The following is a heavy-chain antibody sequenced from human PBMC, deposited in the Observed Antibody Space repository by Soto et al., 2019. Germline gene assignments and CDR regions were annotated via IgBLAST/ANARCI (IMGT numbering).Heavy chain of an antibody. D-gene: IGHD2-15*01. CDR1: GYTFTSYY. V-gene: IGHV1-46*01. CDR2: INPSGGST. J-gene: IGHJ5*02. CDR3: ARGLVVVVSATFDWFDP. Sequence: QVQLVQSGAEVKKPGASVKVSCKASGYTFTSYYMHWVRKAPGQGLEWMGRINPSGGSTSYAQKFQGRVTMTRDTSTSTVYMELSSLRSEDTAVYYCARGLVVVVSATFDWFDPWGQGTLVTVSS.